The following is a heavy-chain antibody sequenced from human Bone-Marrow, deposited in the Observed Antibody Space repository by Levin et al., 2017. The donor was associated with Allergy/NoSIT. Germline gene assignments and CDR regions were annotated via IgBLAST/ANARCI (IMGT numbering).Heavy chain of an antibody. Sequence: ETLSLTCAASGFTFSSYWMSWVRQAPGKGLEWVANIKQDGSEKYYVDSVKGRFTISRDNAKNSLYLQMNSLRAEDTAVYYCARGGGSTNYYYYGMDVWGQGTTVTVSS. V-gene: IGHV3-7*01. CDR1: GFTFSSYW. CDR2: IKQDGSEK. D-gene: IGHD3-10*01. J-gene: IGHJ6*02. CDR3: ARGGGSTNYYYYGMDV.